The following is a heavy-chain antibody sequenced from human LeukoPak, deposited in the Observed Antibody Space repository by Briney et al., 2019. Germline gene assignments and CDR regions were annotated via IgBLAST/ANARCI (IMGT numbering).Heavy chain of an antibody. J-gene: IGHJ4*02. V-gene: IGHV4-39*02. Sequence: SETLSLTCTVSGGSISSSSYYWGWIRQPPGKGLEWIGSIYYSGSSYYNPSLKSRVTISVDTSKNHFSLKLSSVTAADTAVYYCRYYDFWSGYYLDYRGQGTLVTVSS. CDR3: RYYDFWSGYYLDY. CDR1: GGSISSSSYY. CDR2: IYYSGSS. D-gene: IGHD3-3*01.